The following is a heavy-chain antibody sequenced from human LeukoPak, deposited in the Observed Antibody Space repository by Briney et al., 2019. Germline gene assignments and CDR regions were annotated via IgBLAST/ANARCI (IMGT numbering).Heavy chain of an antibody. J-gene: IGHJ4*02. CDR3: AIDPNWGTHS. CDR2: IGNNGGGI. CDR1: GFTFSTYT. V-gene: IGHV3-23*01. D-gene: IGHD7-27*01. Sequence: PGGSLRLSCAASGFTFSTYTMYWVRNPPGKRLEWVSIIGNNGGGIHYADSVRGRFTISRDNSKNALYLQMNSLRVEDTAVYYCAIDPNWGTHSWGQGVLVTVSS.